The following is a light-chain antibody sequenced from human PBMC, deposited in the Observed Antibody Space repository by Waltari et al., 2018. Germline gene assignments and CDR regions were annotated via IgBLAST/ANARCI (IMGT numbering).Light chain of an antibody. V-gene: IGLV2-23*01. CDR1: SSDAGSYKF. Sequence: QSALTQPASVSGSPGQSITISCTGTSSDAGSYKFVSCYQQHPGKAPKLMIYEGTKRPSGVSNRFSGSKSGNTASLTISGLQAEDEADYYCCSYAGRSTWVFGGGTKLTVL. CDR3: CSYAGRSTWV. J-gene: IGLJ3*02. CDR2: EGT.